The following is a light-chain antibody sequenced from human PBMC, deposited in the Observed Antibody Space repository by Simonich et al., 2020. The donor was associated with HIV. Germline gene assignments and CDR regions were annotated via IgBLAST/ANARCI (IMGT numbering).Light chain of an antibody. V-gene: IGKV3D-11*02. CDR2: DAS. Sequence: EIVKTQSPATLSVSPGERATLSCRACQSVSNTLAWYQQKPGQAPRLLIYDASNRATGIPARFSGSGPGTDFTLTISSLEPEDFAVYYCQQRSNWPITFGQGTRLEIK. J-gene: IGKJ5*01. CDR3: QQRSNWPIT. CDR1: QSVSNT.